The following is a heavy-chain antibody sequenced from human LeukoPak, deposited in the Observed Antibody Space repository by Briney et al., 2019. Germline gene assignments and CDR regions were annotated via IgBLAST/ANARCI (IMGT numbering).Heavy chain of an antibody. J-gene: IGHJ3*02. Sequence: PGGSLRLSCAAAGFTFSNYWMSWVRQAPGKGLEWVANIKHDGSEKYYVDSVKGRFTISRDNAKNSLYLQMNSLRAEDTAVYYCARYCSSSSCHHAFDIWGQGTMVTVSS. CDR2: IKHDGSEK. V-gene: IGHV3-7*01. CDR3: ARYCSSSSCHHAFDI. CDR1: GFTFSNYW. D-gene: IGHD2-2*01.